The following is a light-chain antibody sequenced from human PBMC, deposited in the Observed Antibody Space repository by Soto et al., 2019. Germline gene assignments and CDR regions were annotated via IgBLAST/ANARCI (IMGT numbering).Light chain of an antibody. V-gene: IGLV3-21*04. Sequence: VLTQPPSVSVAPGKTARITCGGNNIGGKSVHWYQQKAGQAPVLVIYYDTDRPSGIPERFSGSNSGNTATLTISRVEAGDEADYYCQVWDTNSDHHVVFGGGTKLTVL. CDR2: YDT. J-gene: IGLJ2*01. CDR1: NIGGKS. CDR3: QVWDTNSDHHVV.